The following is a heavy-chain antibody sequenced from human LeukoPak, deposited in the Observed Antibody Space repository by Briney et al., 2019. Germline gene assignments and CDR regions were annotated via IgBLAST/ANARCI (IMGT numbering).Heavy chain of an antibody. J-gene: IGHJ6*03. CDR2: IIPIFGTA. Sequence: GASVKVSCKASGGTFSSYAISWVRQAPGQGLEWMGGIIPIFGTANYAQKFQGRVTITTDESTSTAYMELSSLRSEDTAVHYCARHWNATTYYYYYMDVWGKGTTVTVSS. D-gene: IGHD1-1*01. CDR3: ARHWNATTYYYYYMDV. V-gene: IGHV1-69*05. CDR1: GGTFSSYA.